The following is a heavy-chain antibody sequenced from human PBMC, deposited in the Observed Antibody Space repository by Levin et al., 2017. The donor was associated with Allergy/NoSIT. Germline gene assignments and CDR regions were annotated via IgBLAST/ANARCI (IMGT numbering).Heavy chain of an antibody. V-gene: IGHV2-5*02. CDR3: AHSALGGPMGY. Sequence: SGPTLVKPTQTLTLTCTFSGFSLRTTGVSVGWIRQPPGRALEWLALVYWDDEKRYSPSLKSRLTIAKDTSKNQVVLRLTNMDPVDTATYFCAHSALGGPMGYWGQGILVTVSS. CDR1: GFSLRTTGVS. CDR2: VYWDDEK. J-gene: IGHJ4*02. D-gene: IGHD3-16*01.